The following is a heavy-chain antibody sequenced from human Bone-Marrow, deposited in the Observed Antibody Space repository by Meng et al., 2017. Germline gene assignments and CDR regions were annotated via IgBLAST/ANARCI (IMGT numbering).Heavy chain of an antibody. CDR2: IGTAGDT. CDR3: ARAQVLLWFGELLPSSCWFDP. D-gene: IGHD3-10*01. V-gene: IGHV3-13*01. Sequence: GESLKISCAASGFTFSSYDMHWVRQATGKGLEWVSAIGTAGDTYYPGSVKGRFTISRENAKNSLYLQMNSLRAGDTAVYYCARAQVLLWFGELLPSSCWFDPWGQGTLVTVSS. J-gene: IGHJ5*02. CDR1: GFTFSSYD.